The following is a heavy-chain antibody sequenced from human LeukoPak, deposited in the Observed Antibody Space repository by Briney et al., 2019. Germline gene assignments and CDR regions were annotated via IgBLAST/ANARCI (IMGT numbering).Heavy chain of an antibody. CDR2: IYTSGST. CDR1: GGSITSYY. J-gene: IGHJ4*02. CDR3: ARQAGLYYFDS. D-gene: IGHD6-13*01. Sequence: SETLSLTCTVSGGSITSYYWSWIRQPPGKGLEWIGYIYTSGSTNYNPSLKSQVTISVDTSKNQFSLKLSSVTAADTAVYYCARQAGLYYFDSWGQGTLVTVSS. V-gene: IGHV4-4*09.